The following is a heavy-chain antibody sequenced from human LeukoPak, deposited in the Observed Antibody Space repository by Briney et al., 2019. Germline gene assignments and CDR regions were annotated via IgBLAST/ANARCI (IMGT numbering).Heavy chain of an antibody. CDR1: GGSLSSYY. Sequence: SETLSLTCTVSGGSLSSYYWSWIRQPPGKGLEWIGYIYYSGSTNYNPSLKSRVTISVDTSKNQFSLKLSSVTAADTAVYYCAGVNLMVRGVMSHHWFDPWGQGTLVTVSS. CDR3: AGVNLMVRGVMSHHWFDP. CDR2: IYYSGST. V-gene: IGHV4-59*01. J-gene: IGHJ5*02. D-gene: IGHD3-10*01.